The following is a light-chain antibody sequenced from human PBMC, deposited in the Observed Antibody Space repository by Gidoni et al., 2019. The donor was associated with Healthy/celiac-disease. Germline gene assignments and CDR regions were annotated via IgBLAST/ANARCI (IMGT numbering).Light chain of an antibody. CDR2: GAS. J-gene: IGKJ1*01. CDR1: QSVSSSY. CDR3: QQDGSSHQT. Sequence: EIVLTQSPGTLSLSPGERATISCRASQSVSSSYLAWYQQKLGQAPRLLLYGASSRATGIPDRFSGSGSGTDFTLTISRLEHEDFAVYYCQQDGSSHQTFGQGTKVEIK. V-gene: IGKV3-20*01.